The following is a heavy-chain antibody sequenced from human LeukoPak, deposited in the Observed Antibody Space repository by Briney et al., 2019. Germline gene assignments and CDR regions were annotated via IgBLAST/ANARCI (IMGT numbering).Heavy chain of an antibody. J-gene: IGHJ4*02. CDR3: ARAVESVTTIDY. Sequence: ASVKVSRKASGYTFSDYYMHWVRQAPGQGLEWMGWINPNSGGTNYAQKFQGRVTMTRGTSIRTAYMELGRLTSNDTAVYYCARAVESVTTIDYWGQGTLVTVSS. CDR1: GYTFSDYY. CDR2: INPNSGGT. D-gene: IGHD4-17*01. V-gene: IGHV1-2*02.